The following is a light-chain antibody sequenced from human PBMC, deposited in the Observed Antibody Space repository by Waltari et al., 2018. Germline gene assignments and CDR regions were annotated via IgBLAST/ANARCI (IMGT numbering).Light chain of an antibody. CDR3: QQYFSSPYT. V-gene: IGKV4-1*01. CDR2: WAS. Sequence: DIVMTQSPDSLAVSLGERATINCKSSQTLLYTSNNKNYLTWYQQKSGQPPKVLIFWASTRESGVAERFNGSGSGTDFTLTINSLQPEDVAVYFWQQYFSSPYTFGQGTKLEIK. J-gene: IGKJ2*01. CDR1: QTLLYTSNNKNY.